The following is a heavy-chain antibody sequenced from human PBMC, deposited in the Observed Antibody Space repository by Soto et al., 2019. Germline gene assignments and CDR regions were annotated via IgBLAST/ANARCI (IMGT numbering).Heavy chain of an antibody. Sequence: ASVKVSCKASGYTFTSYGISWVRQAPGQGLEWMGWISAYNGNTNYAQKLQGRVNMTTDTSTSTSYMELRSPRSDDTAVYYCARDRAVAGYYFDYWGQGTLVTVSS. CDR3: ARDRAVAGYYFDY. CDR1: GYTFTSYG. CDR2: ISAYNGNT. V-gene: IGHV1-18*01. D-gene: IGHD6-19*01. J-gene: IGHJ4*02.